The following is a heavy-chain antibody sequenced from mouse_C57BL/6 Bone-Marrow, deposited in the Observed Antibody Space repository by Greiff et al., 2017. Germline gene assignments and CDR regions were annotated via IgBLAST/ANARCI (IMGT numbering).Heavy chain of an antibody. CDR2: INPSNGGT. V-gene: IGHV1-53*01. D-gene: IGHD1-1*01. CDR1: GYTFTSYW. Sequence: QVQLKESGTELVKPGASVKLSCKASGYTFTSYWMHWVKQRPGQGLEWIGNINPSNGGTNYNEKFKSKATLTVDKSSSTAYMQLSSLTSEDSAVYYCARFYYYGSSYWYFDVWGTGTTVTVSS. CDR3: ARFYYYGSSYWYFDV. J-gene: IGHJ1*03.